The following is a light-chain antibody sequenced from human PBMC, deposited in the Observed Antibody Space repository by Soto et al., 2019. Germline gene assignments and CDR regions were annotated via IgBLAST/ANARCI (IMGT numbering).Light chain of an antibody. CDR2: GAS. Sequence: EIGLTQSTGTLSLSPGERATLSCRASQSVSSSYLAWYQQKPGQAPRLLIYGASSRATGIPDRFSGSGSGTDFTLTISRLEPEDFAVYYCQQYGSSLGVTFGGGTKVDIK. J-gene: IGKJ4*01. CDR3: QQYGSSLGVT. CDR1: QSVSSSY. V-gene: IGKV3-20*01.